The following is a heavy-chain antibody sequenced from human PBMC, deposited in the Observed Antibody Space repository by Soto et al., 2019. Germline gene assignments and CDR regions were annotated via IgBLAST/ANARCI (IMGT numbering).Heavy chain of an antibody. V-gene: IGHV4-31*03. Sequence: PSETLSLTCTVSGGSSSSGGYYWSWIRQHPGKGLEWIGYIYYSGSTYYNPSLKSRVTISVDTSKNQFSLKLSSVTSADTAVYYCARVTNGYYASSGYYPFGYYYYYGMDVWGQGTTVTVSS. CDR2: IYYSGST. CDR1: GGSSSSGGYY. D-gene: IGHD3-22*01. CDR3: ARVTNGYYASSGYYPFGYYYYYGMDV. J-gene: IGHJ6*02.